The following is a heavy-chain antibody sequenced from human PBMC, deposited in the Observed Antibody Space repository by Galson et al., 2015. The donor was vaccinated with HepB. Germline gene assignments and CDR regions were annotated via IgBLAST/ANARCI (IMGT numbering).Heavy chain of an antibody. D-gene: IGHD6-13*01. CDR2: ISAYNGNT. CDR1: GYTFTSYG. V-gene: IGHV1-18*04. Sequence: SVKVSCKASGYTFTSYGISWVRQAPGQGLEWMGWISAYNGNTNYAQKLQGRVTMTTDTSTSTAYMELRSLRSDDTAVYYCARAAGSSRPTGYSSSWLLDYWGQGTLVTVSS. J-gene: IGHJ4*02. CDR3: ARAAGSSRPTGYSSSWLLDY.